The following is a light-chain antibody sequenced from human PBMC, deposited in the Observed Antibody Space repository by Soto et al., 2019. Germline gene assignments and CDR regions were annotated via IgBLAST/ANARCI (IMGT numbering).Light chain of an antibody. Sequence: IQLTQSPSSLSASVGDRVTITCRASQDISSFLAWFQQKPGKAPNLLIYAASTLQRGVPSRFSGSGSGTVFTLIINSLQPEDFATYYCHQLNDFPPTFGGGTKVDI. CDR2: AAS. CDR1: QDISSF. V-gene: IGKV1-9*01. CDR3: HQLNDFPPT. J-gene: IGKJ4*01.